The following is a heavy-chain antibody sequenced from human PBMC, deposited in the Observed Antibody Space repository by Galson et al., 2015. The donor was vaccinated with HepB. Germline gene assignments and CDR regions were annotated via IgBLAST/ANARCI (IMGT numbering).Heavy chain of an antibody. D-gene: IGHD3-10*01. Sequence: SVKVSCKASGYTFTSYAMHWVRQAPGQRLEWMGWINAGNGNTKYSQKFQGRVTITRDTSASTAYMELSSLRSEDTAVYYCAKSSYYYGSGSYYQVLGYMDVWGKGTTVTVSS. V-gene: IGHV1-3*01. CDR2: INAGNGNT. CDR3: AKSSYYYGSGSYYQVLGYMDV. CDR1: GYTFTSYA. J-gene: IGHJ6*03.